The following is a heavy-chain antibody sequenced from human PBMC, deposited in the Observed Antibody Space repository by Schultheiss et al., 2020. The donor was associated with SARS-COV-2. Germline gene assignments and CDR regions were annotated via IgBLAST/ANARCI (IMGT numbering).Heavy chain of an antibody. V-gene: IGHV4-4*02. CDR2: IYHSGST. CDR1: GGSISSSNW. CDR3: ARGGWFGESDYYYYGVDV. Sequence: GSLRLSCAVSGGSISSSNWWSWVRQPPGKGLEWIGEIYHSGSTNYNPSLKSRVTISVDTSKNQFSLKLSSVTAADTAVYYCARGGWFGESDYYYYGVDVWGQGTTVTVSS. D-gene: IGHD3-10*01. J-gene: IGHJ6*02.